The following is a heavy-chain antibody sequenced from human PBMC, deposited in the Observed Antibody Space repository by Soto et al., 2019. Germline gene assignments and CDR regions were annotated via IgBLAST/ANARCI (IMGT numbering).Heavy chain of an antibody. CDR2: LIPIIRKA. CDR1: GGTFSTFP. J-gene: IGHJ6*01. Sequence: QEQLVQSGAEVKKPGSSVRVSCKASGGTFSTFPISWVRQVPGQRPEWMGGLIPIIRKANYAQKFEGRVTIIADESTSTDHIELRSLRSDDTAVYFCARDPGLANLIDVTPGNPRGSGFGIDVCGGGHTVSVSS. D-gene: IGHD3-3*02. CDR3: ARDPGLANLIDVTPGNPRGSGFGIDV. V-gene: IGHV1-69*01.